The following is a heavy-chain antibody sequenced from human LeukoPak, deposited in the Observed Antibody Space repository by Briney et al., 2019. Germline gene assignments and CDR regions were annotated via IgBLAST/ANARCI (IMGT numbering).Heavy chain of an antibody. CDR3: ARGIRGELLWFGPTNWFDP. D-gene: IGHD3-10*01. Sequence: SETLSLTCTVSGGSISSYYWSWIRQPAGKGLEWIGRIYTSGSTNYNPSLKSRVTMSVDTSKNQFSLKLSSVTAADTAVYYCARGIRGELLWFGPTNWFDPWGQGTLVTVSS. CDR1: GGSISSYY. J-gene: IGHJ5*02. V-gene: IGHV4-4*07. CDR2: IYTSGST.